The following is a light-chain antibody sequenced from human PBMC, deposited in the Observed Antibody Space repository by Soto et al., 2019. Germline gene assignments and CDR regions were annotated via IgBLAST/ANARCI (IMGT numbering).Light chain of an antibody. J-gene: IGKJ5*01. Sequence: EIVLTQSRGTLSLSPGERATLSCRASQSVSSSYLAWYQQKPGQAPRLLIYGASSRATGIPDRFSGSGSGTDFTLTISRLEPEDFAVYYCQQFGQGTRLEIK. CDR3: QQ. CDR1: QSVSSSY. CDR2: GAS. V-gene: IGKV3-20*01.